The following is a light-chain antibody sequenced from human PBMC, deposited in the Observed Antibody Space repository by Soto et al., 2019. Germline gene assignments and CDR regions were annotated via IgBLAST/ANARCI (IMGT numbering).Light chain of an antibody. V-gene: IGLV2-14*01. J-gene: IGLJ1*01. CDR2: EVS. CDR3: SSYTSSDTGV. Sequence: QSVLTQPASVSGSPGQSITISCTGTSGDVGSYDYVSWYQQHPGKAPKLMIYEVSNRPSGVSGRFSGSKSGNTASLTISGLQAEDEADYYCSSYTSSDTGVFATGTKVTVL. CDR1: SGDVGSYDY.